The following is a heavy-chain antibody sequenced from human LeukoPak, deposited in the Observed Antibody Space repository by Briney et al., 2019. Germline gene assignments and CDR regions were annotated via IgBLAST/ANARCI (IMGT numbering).Heavy chain of an antibody. CDR2: ISYDGSNK. CDR3: ASAAIAAAGMIDY. CDR1: GFTFSSYA. D-gene: IGHD6-13*01. Sequence: PGGSLRLSCAASGFTFSSYAMHWVRQAPGKGLEWVAVISYDGSNKYYADSVKGRFTISRDNSKNTLCLQMNSLRAEDTAVYYRASAAIAAAGMIDYWGQGTLVTVSS. J-gene: IGHJ4*02. V-gene: IGHV3-30-3*01.